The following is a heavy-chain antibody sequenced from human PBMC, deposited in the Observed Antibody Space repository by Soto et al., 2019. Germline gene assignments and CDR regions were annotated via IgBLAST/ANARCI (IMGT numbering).Heavy chain of an antibody. Sequence: QVLLQESGPGLVKPSQTLSLTCTVSGGSIRSGGYYWSWIRQHPGKGLEWIGYFYYSGNTYYNPSLKSRLTISGDTSKNQFSLNLSSVTAADTAVYYCARAMGAINYFDYWGQGTLVTVSS. CDR2: FYYSGNT. V-gene: IGHV4-31*03. CDR3: ARAMGAINYFDY. CDR1: GGSIRSGGYY. J-gene: IGHJ4*02. D-gene: IGHD1-26*01.